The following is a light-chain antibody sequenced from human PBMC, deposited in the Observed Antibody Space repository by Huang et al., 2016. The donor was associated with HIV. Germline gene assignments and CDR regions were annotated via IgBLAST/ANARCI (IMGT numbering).Light chain of an antibody. CDR2: GAS. Sequence: ERVMTQSPAPVFLSPGERATLSCRASLSVSTNLAWYQQRPGQAPRLLIYGASTRATGNPARFSGGGSGAECTLTISSLQSEDFAVYYCQQYEDWPLTFGGGTRVQIK. V-gene: IGKV3-15*01. CDR3: QQYEDWPLT. CDR1: LSVSTN. J-gene: IGKJ4*01.